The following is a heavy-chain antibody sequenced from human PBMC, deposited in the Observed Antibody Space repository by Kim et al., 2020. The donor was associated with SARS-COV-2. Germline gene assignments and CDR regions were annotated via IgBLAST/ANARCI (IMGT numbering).Heavy chain of an antibody. CDR1: GGTFSSYA. J-gene: IGHJ3*02. D-gene: IGHD2-8*01. Sequence: SVKVSCKASGGTFSSYAISWVRQAPGQGLEWMGRIIPILGIANYAQKFQGRVTITADKSTSTAYMELSSLRSEDTAVYYCARARIVLMVYAPGNDAFDIWGQGTMVTVSS. V-gene: IGHV1-69*04. CDR2: IIPILGIA. CDR3: ARARIVLMVYAPGNDAFDI.